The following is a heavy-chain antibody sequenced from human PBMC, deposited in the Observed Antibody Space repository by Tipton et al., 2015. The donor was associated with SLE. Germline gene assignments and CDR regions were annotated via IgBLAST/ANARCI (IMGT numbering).Heavy chain of an antibody. Sequence: GLVKPSETLSLTCAVSGYSISSGYYWGWIRQPPGKGLEWIGSIYHSGSTYYNPSLKSRVTISVDTSKNQFSLKLSSVTAADTAVYYCARELDSPSALWGQGTRVTVSS. V-gene: IGHV4-38-2*02. J-gene: IGHJ4*02. CDR3: ARELDSPSAL. D-gene: IGHD3-22*01. CDR2: IYHSGST. CDR1: GYSISSGYY.